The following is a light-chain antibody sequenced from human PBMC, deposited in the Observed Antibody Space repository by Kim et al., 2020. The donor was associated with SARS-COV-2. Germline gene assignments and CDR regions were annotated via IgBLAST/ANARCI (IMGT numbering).Light chain of an antibody. J-gene: IGKJ2*01. CDR2: DAS. Sequence: SPGERATLSCRASQGVSSYLAWYQQKPGQAPRLLIYDASNRATGIPARFRGSGSGTDFTLTISSLEPEDFAVYYWQQRRNWPSKYTFGQGTKLEI. CDR3: QQRRNWPSKYT. CDR1: QGVSSY. V-gene: IGKV3-11*01.